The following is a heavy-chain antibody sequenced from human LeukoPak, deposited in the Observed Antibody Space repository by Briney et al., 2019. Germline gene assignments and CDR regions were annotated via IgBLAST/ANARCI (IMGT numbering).Heavy chain of an antibody. V-gene: IGHV3-30*03. J-gene: IGHJ4*02. CDR2: ISYDGSNK. CDR1: GFTFSSYG. D-gene: IGHD6-19*01. CDR3: ARGKYGYTSGWQIPDY. Sequence: GGSLRLSCAASGFTFSSYGMHWVRQAPGKGLEWVAVISYDGSNKYYADSVKGRFTISREDAKNSFYLQMNSLRAGDTAVYYCARGKYGYTSGWQIPDYWGQGTLVTVSS.